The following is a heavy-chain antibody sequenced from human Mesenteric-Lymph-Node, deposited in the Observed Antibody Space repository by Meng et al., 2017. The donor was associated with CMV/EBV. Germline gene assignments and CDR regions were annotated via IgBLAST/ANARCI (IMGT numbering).Heavy chain of an antibody. V-gene: IGHV3-21*01. Sequence: SSSSYYWGWICQPPGKGLEWVSFITSTSDYIYYADSLKGRFTISRDNVKNSLFLQMNSLRAEDTAMYYCARVPTRDNWNFLDYYYGMDVWGQGTTVTVSS. CDR2: ITSTSDYI. CDR3: ARVPTRDNWNFLDYYYGMDV. CDR1: SSSSYY. J-gene: IGHJ6*02. D-gene: IGHD1-7*01.